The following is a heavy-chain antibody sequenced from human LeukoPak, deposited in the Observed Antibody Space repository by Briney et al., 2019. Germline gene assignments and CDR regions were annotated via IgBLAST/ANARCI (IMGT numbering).Heavy chain of an antibody. CDR1: GFTFSSYA. CDR2: ISGTGGST. J-gene: IGHJ4*02. CDR3: TRAAYGNGWDF. Sequence: GGSLRLSCAASGFTFSSYAMSWVRQAPGKGLEWVSFISGTGGSTYYADSVRGRFTISRDNTKNTLYLQMNSLRAEDTAVYYCTRAAYGNGWDFWGQGTLVTVSS. D-gene: IGHD6-19*01. V-gene: IGHV3-23*01.